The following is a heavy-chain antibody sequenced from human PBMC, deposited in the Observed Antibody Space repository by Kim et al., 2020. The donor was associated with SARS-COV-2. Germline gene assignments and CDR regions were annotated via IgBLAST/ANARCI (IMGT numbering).Heavy chain of an antibody. Sequence: GGSLRLSCAASGFTFSSYAMHWVRQAPGKGLEWVAVIWYDGSNKYYADSVKGRFTISRDNSKNTLYLQMNSLRAEDTAVYYCAKEKRGYYDSSGYFDYWG. J-gene: IGHJ4*01. V-gene: IGHV3-33*06. D-gene: IGHD3-22*01. CDR3: AKEKRGYYDSSGYFDY. CDR1: GFTFSSYA. CDR2: IWYDGSNK.